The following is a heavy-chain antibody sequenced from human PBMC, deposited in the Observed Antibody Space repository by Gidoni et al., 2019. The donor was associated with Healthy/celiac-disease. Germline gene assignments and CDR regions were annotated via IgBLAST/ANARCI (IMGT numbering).Heavy chain of an antibody. CDR3: AREMTYYYDSSGYTMGAFDI. J-gene: IGHJ3*02. CDR2: IYYSGST. V-gene: IGHV4-59*01. D-gene: IGHD3-22*01. Sequence: QVQLQESGPGLVKPSETLSLTCTVSGGSISSYYWSWIRQPPGKGLEWIGYIYYSGSTNYNPSLKSRVTISVDTSKNQFSLKLSSVTAADTAVYYCAREMTYYYDSSGYTMGAFDILGQGTMVTVSS. CDR1: GGSISSYY.